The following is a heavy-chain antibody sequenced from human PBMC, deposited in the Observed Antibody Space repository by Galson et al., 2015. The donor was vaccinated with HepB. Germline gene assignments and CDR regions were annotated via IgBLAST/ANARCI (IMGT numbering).Heavy chain of an antibody. V-gene: IGHV3-30*04. CDR2: VSYDGSNG. Sequence: SLRLSCAASGFSFSSYGIHWVRQAPGQGLEWVAAVSYDGSNGYYADSVKGRFTISRDNSKNTLYLQMNSLRAEDTAMYYCARGHMVRGVTYYHYGMDVWGQGTTVTVSS. D-gene: IGHD3-10*01. CDR1: GFSFSSYG. CDR3: ARGHMVRGVTYYHYGMDV. J-gene: IGHJ6*02.